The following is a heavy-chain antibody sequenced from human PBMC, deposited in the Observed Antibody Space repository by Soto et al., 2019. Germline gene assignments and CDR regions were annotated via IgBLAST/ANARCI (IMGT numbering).Heavy chain of an antibody. V-gene: IGHV5-51*01. CDR2: MYPGDSDT. CDR3: ARLPRDCNKTSCYYADH. Sequence: LGESLKISCRGSGYDFNTNWFGWVRQLPGRGLEWVGIMYPGDSDTRYNPSLQGHVTLSVDVTVSTAFLQWRSLETSDTGMYSCARLPRDCNKTSCYYADHWGQGTQVTVSS. J-gene: IGHJ4*02. CDR1: GYDFNTNW. D-gene: IGHD3-3*01.